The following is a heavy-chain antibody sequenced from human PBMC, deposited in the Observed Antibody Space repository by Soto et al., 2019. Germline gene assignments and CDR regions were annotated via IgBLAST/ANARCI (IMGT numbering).Heavy chain of an antibody. CDR3: SRHEEGRRMVFYGMDV. D-gene: IGHD2-8*01. J-gene: IGHJ6*02. CDR2: VRSKIHNYAT. Sequence: QLVESGGGLVQAGGSLRLSCSASGFTFSRSDLHWVRQAPGKGLEWVGRVRSKIHNYATSFADSVRGRFNISRNDSDNTVSLEMSGLKSEDTALYYGSRHEEGRRMVFYGMDVWGQGTTVTVSS. V-gene: IGHV3-73*02. CDR1: GFTFSRSD.